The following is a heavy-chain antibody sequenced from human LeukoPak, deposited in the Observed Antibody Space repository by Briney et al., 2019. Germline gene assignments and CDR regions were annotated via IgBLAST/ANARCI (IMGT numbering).Heavy chain of an antibody. CDR3: ASFLQAQESDAFDI. Sequence: ASVKVSCKASGYTFTGYYMHWVRQAPGQGLEWMGWISAYNGNTNYAQKLQGRVTMTTDTSTSTAYMELRSLRSDDTAVYYCASFLQAQESDAFDIWGQGTMVTVSS. CDR2: ISAYNGNT. J-gene: IGHJ3*02. D-gene: IGHD4-11*01. V-gene: IGHV1-18*04. CDR1: GYTFTGYY.